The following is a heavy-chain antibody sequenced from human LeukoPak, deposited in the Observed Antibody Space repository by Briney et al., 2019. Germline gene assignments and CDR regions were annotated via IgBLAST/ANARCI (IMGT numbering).Heavy chain of an antibody. D-gene: IGHD2-15*01. CDR1: GGSISGGDYY. Sequence: SETLSLTCDVSGGSISGGDYYWSWIRQPAGKGLEWIGEINHSGSTNYNPSLKSRVTISVDTSKNQFSLKLSSVTAADTAVYYCARGFGYCSGGSCYSGMDVWGKGTTVTVSS. V-gene: IGHV4-34*01. CDR2: INHSGST. CDR3: ARGFGYCSGGSCYSGMDV. J-gene: IGHJ6*04.